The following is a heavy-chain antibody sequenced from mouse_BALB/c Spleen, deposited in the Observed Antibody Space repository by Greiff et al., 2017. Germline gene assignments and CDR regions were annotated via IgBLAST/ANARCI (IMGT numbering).Heavy chain of an antibody. V-gene: IGHV5-12-1*01. J-gene: IGHJ3*01. CDR3: AKHCYRYDAWFAY. CDR1: GFAFSSYD. CDR2: ISSGGGST. Sequence: EVQLVESGGGLVKPGGSLKLSCAASGFAFSSYDMSWVRQTPEKRLEWVAYISSGGGSTYYPDTLKGRFTVSRDNATNTLYLQMSSLKSEDTAMYSCAKHCYRYDAWFAYWGQGTLVTVSA. D-gene: IGHD2-14*01.